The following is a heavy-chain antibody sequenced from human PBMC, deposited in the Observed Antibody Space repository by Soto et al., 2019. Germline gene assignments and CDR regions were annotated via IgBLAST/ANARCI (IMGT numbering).Heavy chain of an antibody. CDR3: AKKFGVSLCIGGSCYPGFDY. CDR2: ITGSGTST. Sequence: EVQLLESGGGLVQPGGSLTLSCGASGFIFSNYAMSWVRQAPGKGLEWVSAITGSGTSTSYADSVKGRFTISRDSSKNTLYLEMNSLRAEDTAVYYCAKKFGVSLCIGGSCYPGFDYWGQETLVTVSS. CDR1: GFIFSNYA. D-gene: IGHD2-15*01. V-gene: IGHV3-23*01. J-gene: IGHJ4*02.